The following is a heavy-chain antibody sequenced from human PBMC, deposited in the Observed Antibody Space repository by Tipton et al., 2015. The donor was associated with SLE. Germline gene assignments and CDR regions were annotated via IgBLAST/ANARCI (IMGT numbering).Heavy chain of an antibody. J-gene: IGHJ6*04. Sequence: TLSLTCAVYGGSFRGYYWSWIRQPPGKGLEWIGEINHSGRTNYNPSLTSRVTISVDTSKNEFSLKLSSVTAADTAVYYCARAHRVSRGLDVWGKGTTVTVSS. CDR3: ARAHRVSRGLDV. V-gene: IGHV4-34*01. D-gene: IGHD6-13*01. CDR1: GGSFRGYY. CDR2: INHSGRT.